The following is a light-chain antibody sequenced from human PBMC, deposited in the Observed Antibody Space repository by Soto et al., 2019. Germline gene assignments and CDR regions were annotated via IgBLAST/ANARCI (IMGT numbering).Light chain of an antibody. Sequence: EIVMTQSPATLSVSPGEGATLSCRAIQSVSSSYLAWYQQKPGQAPRLLIYGASSRATGIPDRFSGSGSGTDFTLTISSLQPEDFATYFCQQSYSTPPWTFGQGTKVDIK. CDR1: QSVSSSY. CDR2: GAS. CDR3: QQSYSTPPWT. V-gene: IGKV3-20*01. J-gene: IGKJ1*01.